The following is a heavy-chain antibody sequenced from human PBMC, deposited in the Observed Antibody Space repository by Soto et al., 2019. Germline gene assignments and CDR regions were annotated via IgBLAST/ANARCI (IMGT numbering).Heavy chain of an antibody. CDR1: GDTFNDYY. V-gene: IGHV1-2*02. J-gene: IGHJ6*03. CDR3: ARESGGATATLDYYYFYMDV. CDR2: INPNGGVT. Sequence: QVQLVQSGAEVKRPGASVTVSCRSSGDTFNDYYIHWVRQAPGQGLEWMGWINPNGGVTKYAQKFQGGVSMTRDTSIRTVYMQLSRLRSDDTAVYYWARESGGATATLDYYYFYMDVWGTGTTVTVSS. D-gene: IGHD5-12*01.